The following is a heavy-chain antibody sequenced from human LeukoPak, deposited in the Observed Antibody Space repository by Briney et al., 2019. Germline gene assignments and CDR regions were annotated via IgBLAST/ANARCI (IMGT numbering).Heavy chain of an antibody. CDR2: IYSGGST. CDR3: ARDLSGGNWNDKALGY. D-gene: IGHD1-20*01. CDR1: GFTVSSNY. Sequence: GGSLRLSCAASGFTVSSNYMSWVRQAPGKGLEWVSVIYSGGSTYYADSVKGRFTISRDNSKNTLYLQMNSLRAEDTAVHYCARDLSGGNWNDKALGYWGQGTLVTVSS. J-gene: IGHJ4*02. V-gene: IGHV3-53*01.